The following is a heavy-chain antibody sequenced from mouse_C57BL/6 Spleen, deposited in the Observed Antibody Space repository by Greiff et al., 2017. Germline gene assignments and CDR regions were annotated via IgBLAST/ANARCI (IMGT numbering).Heavy chain of an antibody. CDR1: GYSITSGYY. V-gene: IGHV3-6*01. J-gene: IGHJ4*01. Sequence: EESGPGLVKPSQSLSLTCSVTGYSITSGYYWNWIRQSPGNKLEWMGYISYDGSNNYNPSLKNRISITRDTSKNQFFLKLNSVTTEDTATYYCARGGDGDYYAMDYWGQGTSVTVSS. D-gene: IGHD1-2*01. CDR2: ISYDGSN. CDR3: ARGGDGDYYAMDY.